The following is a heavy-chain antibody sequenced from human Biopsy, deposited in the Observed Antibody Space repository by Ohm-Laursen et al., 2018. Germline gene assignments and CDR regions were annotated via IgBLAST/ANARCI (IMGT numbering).Heavy chain of an antibody. CDR3: ARDRGYYSDRTVPGYFDL. CDR1: GDSISSYY. J-gene: IGHJ2*01. V-gene: IGHV4-59*01. D-gene: IGHD3-22*01. CDR2: VSCTGST. Sequence: SDTLSLTCTVSGDSISSYYWSWIRQPPGKGLEWIGYVSCTGSTDYNPSLQSRVTISVDTSKNHFSLRLRSVTPADTAIYYCARDRGYYSDRTVPGYFDLWGRGTLVTVSS.